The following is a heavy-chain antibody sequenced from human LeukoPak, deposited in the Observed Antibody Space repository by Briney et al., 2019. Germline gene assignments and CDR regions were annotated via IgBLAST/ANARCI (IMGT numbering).Heavy chain of an antibody. CDR1: GFTFSSYW. Sequence: GGSLRLSCAASGFTFSSYWMHWVRQAPGKGLVWVSHIKTDGSSTNYAESVKGRFTISRDNAKNTVYLQMNSLRAEDTAVYYCAKDQSSGYYKTFDYWGQGTLVTVSS. J-gene: IGHJ4*02. CDR3: AKDQSSGYYKTFDY. D-gene: IGHD3-22*01. V-gene: IGHV3-74*01. CDR2: IKTDGSST.